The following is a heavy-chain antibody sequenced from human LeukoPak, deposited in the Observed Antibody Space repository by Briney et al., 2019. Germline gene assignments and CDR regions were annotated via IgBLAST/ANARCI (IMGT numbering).Heavy chain of an antibody. D-gene: IGHD4-23*01. CDR3: ARHSVVTPVGIDY. Sequence: PSETLSLTCTVSGGSISSSSYYWGWIRQPPGKGLEWIGSVYYSGYTYYNPSLKSRVTISVDTSNDQFSLKLSSVTAADTAVYYCARHSVVTPVGIDYWGQGTLVTVSS. CDR2: VYYSGYT. V-gene: IGHV4-39*01. CDR1: GGSISSSSYY. J-gene: IGHJ4*02.